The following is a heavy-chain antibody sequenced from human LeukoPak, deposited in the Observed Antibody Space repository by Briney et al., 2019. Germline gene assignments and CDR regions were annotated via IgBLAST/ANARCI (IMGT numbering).Heavy chain of an antibody. D-gene: IGHD1-26*01. CDR3: ARGLPIGY. V-gene: IGHV4-34*01. CDR2: ISHSGST. Sequence: SETLSLTCAVYGGSFSGYYWSWIRQPPGKGLEWIGEISHSGSTNYNPSLKSRVTISVDTSKNQFSLKLSSVTAADTAVYYCARGLPIGYWGQGTLVTVSS. J-gene: IGHJ4*02. CDR1: GGSFSGYY.